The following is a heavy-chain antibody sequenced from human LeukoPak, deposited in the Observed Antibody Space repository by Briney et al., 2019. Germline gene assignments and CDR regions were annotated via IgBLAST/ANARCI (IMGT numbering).Heavy chain of an antibody. CDR1: GGSIASSSYY. CDR3: TREYGFMTTVFHAFDI. CDR2: VYYSGNT. Sequence: PSETLSLTCTVSGGSIASSSYYWGWIRQPPGKGLEWIGSVYYSGNTYYNSSLKSRVTISVDTSKNQFSLKLSSVTAADTAIYYCTREYGFMTTVFHAFDIWGQGTMVTVSS. V-gene: IGHV4-39*07. D-gene: IGHD4-17*01. J-gene: IGHJ3*02.